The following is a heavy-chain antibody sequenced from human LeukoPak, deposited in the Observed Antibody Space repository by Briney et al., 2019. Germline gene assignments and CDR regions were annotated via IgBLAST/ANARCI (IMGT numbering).Heavy chain of an antibody. V-gene: IGHV3-21*01. Sequence: PGGSLRLSCEASGFTFTTYSMTWVRQAPGKGLEWVSIISSGSSAIFSADALKGRFTISRDDAKNLLYPDMNSLRAEDTAVCYCARGHTAVTRHFDYWGQGLLVTVSS. CDR3: ARGHTAVTRHFDY. J-gene: IGHJ4*02. CDR2: ISSGSSAI. D-gene: IGHD4-17*01. CDR1: GFTFTTYS.